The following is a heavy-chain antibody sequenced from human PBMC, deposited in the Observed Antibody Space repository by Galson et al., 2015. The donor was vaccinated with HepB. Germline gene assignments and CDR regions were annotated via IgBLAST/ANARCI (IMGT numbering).Heavy chain of an antibody. V-gene: IGHV5-51*01. Sequence: QSGAEVKKPGESLKISCKGSGYSFSSYWIGWVRQMPGKGLEWMGIIYPGDSGTRYSPSFQGQVTISADKSISTAYLQWSSLKASDTAMYYCARHPVLSWNDGLNFDYWGQGTLVTVSS. CDR3: ARHPVLSWNDGLNFDY. CDR1: GYSFSSYW. D-gene: IGHD1-1*01. J-gene: IGHJ4*02. CDR2: IYPGDSGT.